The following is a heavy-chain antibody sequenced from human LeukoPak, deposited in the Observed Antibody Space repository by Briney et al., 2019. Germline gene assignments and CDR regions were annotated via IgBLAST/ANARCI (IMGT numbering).Heavy chain of an antibody. J-gene: IGHJ4*02. CDR2: IYPSDSDT. CDR3: ARRFYSSGWTYFDS. V-gene: IGHV5-51*01. D-gene: IGHD6-19*01. CDR1: GYTFTNYW. Sequence: GASLKISCKGSGYTFTNYWIGWVRQMPGKGLEWMGIIYPSDSDTRYSPSFQGQVTISADKSISTAYLQWSSLKASDTAMYYCARRFYSSGWTYFDSWGQGTLVTVSS.